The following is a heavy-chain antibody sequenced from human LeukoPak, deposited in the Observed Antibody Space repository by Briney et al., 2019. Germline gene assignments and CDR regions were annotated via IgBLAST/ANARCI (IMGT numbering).Heavy chain of an antibody. D-gene: IGHD3-22*01. CDR2: IYYSGST. V-gene: IGHV4-39*07. J-gene: IGHJ4*02. Sequence: SETLSLTCTVSGGSISSSSYYWGWIRQPPGKGLEWIGSIYYSGSTNYNPSLKSRVTISVDTSKNQFSLKLSSVTAADTAVYYCARGAGRKTHYYDSSGSGRRFDYWGQGTLVTVSS. CDR3: ARGAGRKTHYYDSSGSGRRFDY. CDR1: GGSISSSSYY.